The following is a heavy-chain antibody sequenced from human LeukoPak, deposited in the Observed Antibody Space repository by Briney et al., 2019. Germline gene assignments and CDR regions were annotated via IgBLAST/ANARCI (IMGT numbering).Heavy chain of an antibody. CDR2: IYTSGST. J-gene: IGHJ4*02. CDR3: AKTLPYSGGWRATFDF. Sequence: SETLSLTCTVSGGSISSGSYYGSWIRQPAGKGLEWIGRIYTSGSTNYNPSLKSRVTISVDTSKNQFSLKLSSVTAADTAVYYCAKTLPYSGGWRATFDFWGQGTLVTVSA. D-gene: IGHD6-19*01. V-gene: IGHV4-61*02. CDR1: GGSISSGSYY.